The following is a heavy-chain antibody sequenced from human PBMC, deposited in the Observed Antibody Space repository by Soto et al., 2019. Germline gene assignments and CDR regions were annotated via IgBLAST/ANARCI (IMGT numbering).Heavy chain of an antibody. J-gene: IGHJ5*02. CDR1: GGTFSSYA. Sequence: QVQLVQSGAEVKKPGSSVKVSCKASGGTFSSYAISWVRQAPGQGLEWMGGIIPIFGTASYAQKFQGRVTITADESTSTAHMEVSSLRSEDAAVYYCASSRGRENWFDPWGQGTLVTVSS. CDR3: ASSRGRENWFDP. D-gene: IGHD1-26*01. CDR2: IIPIFGTA. V-gene: IGHV1-69*12.